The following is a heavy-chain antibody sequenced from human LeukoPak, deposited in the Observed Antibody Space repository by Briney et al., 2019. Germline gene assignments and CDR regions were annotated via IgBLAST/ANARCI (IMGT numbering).Heavy chain of an antibody. Sequence: GGSLRLSCAGSGFTFSSYAMSWVRQAPGKGLEWVSAISDSGDYTYYADSVKGRFTISRDNSKNTLYLHVNSLRAEDTAVYYCAKDTSIGKYCTSGVCSPFDYWGQGTLVTISP. J-gene: IGHJ4*02. D-gene: IGHD2-8*01. CDR2: ISDSGDYT. V-gene: IGHV3-23*01. CDR3: AKDTSIGKYCTSGVCSPFDY. CDR1: GFTFSSYA.